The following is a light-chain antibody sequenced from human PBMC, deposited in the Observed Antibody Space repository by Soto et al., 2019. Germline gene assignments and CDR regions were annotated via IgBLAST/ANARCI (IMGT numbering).Light chain of an antibody. CDR2: GAS. J-gene: IGKJ4*01. Sequence: EIVVTQSPATLSVSPGERATLSCRASQSVGTNLAWYQQRPGQVPRLLIYGASSRATGIPDRFSGSGSGTDFTLTISRLEPEDFAVYYCQQYGSSRLTFGGGTKVDIK. CDR3: QQYGSSRLT. V-gene: IGKV3-20*01. CDR1: QSVGTN.